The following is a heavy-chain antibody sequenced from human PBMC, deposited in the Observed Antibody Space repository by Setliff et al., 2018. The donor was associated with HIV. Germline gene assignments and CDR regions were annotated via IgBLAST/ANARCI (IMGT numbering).Heavy chain of an antibody. D-gene: IGHD3-22*01. CDR1: GGSISSYY. J-gene: IGHJ1*01. Sequence: NPSETLSLTCTVSGGSISSYYWSWIRQPAGKGLEWIGHIYTSGSTNYNPSLKSRVTMSVDTSKNQFSLKLSSVTAADTAVYYCARQWCDQYNSGVSTEYFQHWGLGTLVTVSS. CDR3: ARQWCDQYNSGVSTEYFQH. V-gene: IGHV4-4*07. CDR2: IYTSGST.